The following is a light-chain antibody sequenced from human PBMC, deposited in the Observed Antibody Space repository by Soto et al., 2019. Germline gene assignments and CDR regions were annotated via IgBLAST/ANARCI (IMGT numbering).Light chain of an antibody. J-gene: IGLJ1*01. CDR3: SSYISSSTLV. CDR1: SSDVGAYNY. Sequence: QSVLTQLASVSGPPGQSITISCTGTSSDVGAYNYVSWYQQHPGKAPKLMIYEVSNRPSGVSNRLSGSKSGNTASLTISGLQAEDEADYYCSSYISSSTLVFGTGTKVTVL. V-gene: IGLV2-14*01. CDR2: EVS.